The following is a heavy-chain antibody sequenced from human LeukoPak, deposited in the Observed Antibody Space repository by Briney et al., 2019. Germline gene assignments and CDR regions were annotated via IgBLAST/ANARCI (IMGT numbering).Heavy chain of an antibody. CDR2: INWNGGST. CDR1: GFTFDDYG. CDR3: ARVTRGSYDTAFDI. J-gene: IGHJ3*02. Sequence: PGGSLRLSCAASGFTFDDYGMSWVRQAPGKGLEWVSGINWNGGSTGYADSVKGRFTISRDNAKNSLYLQMNSLRAEDTALYYCARVTRGSYDTAFDIWGQGTMVTVSS. D-gene: IGHD3-16*01. V-gene: IGHV3-20*04.